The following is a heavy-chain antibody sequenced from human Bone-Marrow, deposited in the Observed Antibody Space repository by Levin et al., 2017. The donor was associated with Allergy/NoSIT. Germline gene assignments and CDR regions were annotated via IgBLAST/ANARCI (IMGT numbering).Heavy chain of an antibody. J-gene: IGHJ3*02. CDR3: AKAPELATIGGAFEI. CDR2: ISDDGSNE. CDR1: GFIFSRYA. D-gene: IGHD1-26*01. V-gene: IGHV3-33*08. Sequence: GESLKISCAASGFIFSRYAMHWVRQAPGKGLAWVAVISDDGSNEYYGDSVKGRFTMSRDNSKNMMYLQMTSLRAEDTAVYYCAKAPELATIGGAFEIWGQGTTVSVSS.